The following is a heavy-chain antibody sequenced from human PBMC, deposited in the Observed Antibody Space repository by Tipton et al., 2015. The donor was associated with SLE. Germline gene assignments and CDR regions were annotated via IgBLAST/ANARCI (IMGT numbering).Heavy chain of an antibody. V-gene: IGHV4-31*03. CDR1: GDSISSGPYH. Sequence: TLSLTCTVSGDSISSGPYHWSWVRQLPGKGLEWIGYIYYNGNSYYNPSLKSRMSLSVDTSRNHFSLKVNSVTAADTAMYYCARNKATPDHWGQGTLATVSS. CDR3: ARNKATPDH. J-gene: IGHJ4*02. CDR2: IYYNGNS. D-gene: IGHD2-15*01.